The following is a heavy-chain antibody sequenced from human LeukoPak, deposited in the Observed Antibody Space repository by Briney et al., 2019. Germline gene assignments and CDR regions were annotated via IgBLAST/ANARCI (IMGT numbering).Heavy chain of an antibody. J-gene: IGHJ5*02. Sequence: PGGSQRLSCAASGFTLSTYRVKWVRQAPGKGLVWVSRIRSDGKSTSYTDPVRGRFTISRDTAKNTLYLQMNGLRDEDTAVYYCATELASWFDPWGQGTLVTVSS. CDR1: GFTLSTYR. V-gene: IGHV3-74*01. CDR3: ATELASWFDP. CDR2: IRSDGKST.